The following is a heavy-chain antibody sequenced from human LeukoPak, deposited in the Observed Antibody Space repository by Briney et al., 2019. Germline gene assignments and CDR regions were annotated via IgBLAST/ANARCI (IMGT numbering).Heavy chain of an antibody. CDR2: ITTGDGNT. V-gene: IGHV3-23*01. Sequence: GGSLRLSCTASGFTFSSYTMTRVRQAPGKGLKWVSTITTGDGNTYYADSVKGRFTVSRDDSKNTLYLQMNSLRAEDTAVYYCARSPLSPSITIFGVVILQIGALDFDYWGQGTLVTVSS. CDR3: ARSPLSPSITIFGVVILQIGALDFDY. J-gene: IGHJ4*02. D-gene: IGHD3-3*01. CDR1: GFTFSSYT.